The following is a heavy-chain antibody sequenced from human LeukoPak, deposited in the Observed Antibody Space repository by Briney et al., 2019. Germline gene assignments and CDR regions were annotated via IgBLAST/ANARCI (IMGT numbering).Heavy chain of an antibody. CDR1: GGSISSYY. V-gene: IGHV4-4*07. Sequence: PSETLSLTCTVSGGSISSYYWSWIRQPAGKGLEWIGRIYTSGSTNYNPSLKSRVTISVDKSKNQFSLKLSSVTAADTAVYYCVREYYYDSSGYLVGAFDIWGQGTMVTVLS. CDR3: VREYYYDSSGYLVGAFDI. J-gene: IGHJ3*02. CDR2: IYTSGST. D-gene: IGHD3-22*01.